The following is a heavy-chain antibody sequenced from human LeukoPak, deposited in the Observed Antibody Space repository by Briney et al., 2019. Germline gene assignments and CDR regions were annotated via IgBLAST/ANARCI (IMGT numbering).Heavy chain of an antibody. Sequence: SETLSLTCTVSGGSISSYYWSWIRQPPGKGLEWIGYIYYSGSTNYNPSLKSRATISVDTSKNQFSLKLSSVTAADTAVYYCARGAVTAQDYWGQGTLVTVSS. CDR2: IYYSGST. J-gene: IGHJ4*02. V-gene: IGHV4-59*08. CDR3: ARGAVTAQDY. CDR1: GGSISSYY. D-gene: IGHD2-21*02.